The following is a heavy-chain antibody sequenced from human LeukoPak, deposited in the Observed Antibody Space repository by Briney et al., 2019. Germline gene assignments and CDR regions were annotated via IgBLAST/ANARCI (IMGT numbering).Heavy chain of an antibody. Sequence: PGGSLRLSCAASGFTFSSYSMNWVRQAPGKGLEWVSVISGSGVSTYYADSVKGRFTISRDNSKNTLYLQMNSLRAEDTAVYYCAEGSWQHLVRGIFDYWGQGTLVTVSS. V-gene: IGHV3-23*01. CDR1: GFTFSSYS. D-gene: IGHD6-13*01. CDR2: ISGSGVST. J-gene: IGHJ4*02. CDR3: AEGSWQHLVRGIFDY.